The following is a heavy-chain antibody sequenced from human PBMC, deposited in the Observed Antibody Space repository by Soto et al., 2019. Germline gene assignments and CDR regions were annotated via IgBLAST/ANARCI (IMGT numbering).Heavy chain of an antibody. J-gene: IGHJ4*02. CDR1: GFTFSSYW. CDR2: IKQDGSEK. Sequence: EVQLVESGGGLVQPGGSLRLSCAASGFTFSSYWMSWVRQAPGKGLEWVANIKQDGSEKYYVDSVKGRFTISRDNAKNALYLQMNSLRAEDTAVYYCARGRRSIVVVPAAMGYYWGQGTLVTVSS. V-gene: IGHV3-7*01. CDR3: ARGRRSIVVVPAAMGYY. D-gene: IGHD2-2*01.